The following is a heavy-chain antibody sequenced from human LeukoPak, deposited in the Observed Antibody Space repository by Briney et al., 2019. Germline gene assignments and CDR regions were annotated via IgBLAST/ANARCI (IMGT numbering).Heavy chain of an antibody. Sequence: ESGPVLVKPTETLTLTCTVSGFSLSNARMGVSWIRQPPGKALEWLAHIFSNDEKSYSTSLKSRLTISKDTSKGQVVLTMTNMDPVDTATYYCARIPGDYYDSSGYLVDAFDIWGQGTMVTVSS. CDR1: GFSLSNARMG. V-gene: IGHV2-26*01. J-gene: IGHJ3*02. D-gene: IGHD3-22*01. CDR2: IFSNDEK. CDR3: ARIPGDYYDSSGYLVDAFDI.